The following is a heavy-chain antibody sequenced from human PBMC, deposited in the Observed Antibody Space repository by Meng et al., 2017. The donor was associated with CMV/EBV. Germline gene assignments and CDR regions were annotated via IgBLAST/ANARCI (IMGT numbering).Heavy chain of an antibody. J-gene: IGHJ5*02. D-gene: IGHD1-26*01. CDR2: INPNSGCT. CDR3: ARSPGAITNWFDP. V-gene: IGHV1-2*02. CDR1: GYTFTGYY. Sequence: ASVKVSCKASGYTFTGYYMHWVRQAPGQGLEWMGWINPNSGCTNYAQKFQGRVTMTRDTSISTAYMELSRLRSDDTAVYYCARSPGAITNWFDPWGQGTLVTVSS.